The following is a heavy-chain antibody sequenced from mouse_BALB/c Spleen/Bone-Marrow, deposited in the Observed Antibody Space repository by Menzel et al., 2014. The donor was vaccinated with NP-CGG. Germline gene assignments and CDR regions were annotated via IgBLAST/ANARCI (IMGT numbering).Heavy chain of an antibody. CDR2: INPDSSTI. Sequence: EVQLQQSGGGLVQPGGSLKLSCAASGFDFSRYWMSWVRQAPGKGLEWIGEINPDSSTINYTPSLKDKFIISRDNAKNTLDLQMSRVRSEDAGLYYCARCGYYGFLHYWGQGTTLTVSS. CDR3: ARCGYYGFLHY. CDR1: GFDFSRYW. J-gene: IGHJ2*01. D-gene: IGHD1-1*01. V-gene: IGHV4-1*02.